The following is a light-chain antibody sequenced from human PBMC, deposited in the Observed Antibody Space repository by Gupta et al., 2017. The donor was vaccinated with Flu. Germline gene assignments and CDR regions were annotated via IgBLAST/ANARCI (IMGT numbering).Light chain of an antibody. Sequence: EIVLTQSPGTLSLSPGERAILSCRASQSVDFYYLAWYQQKPGQAPRLLIYAASTRATGIPDRFSGSGFGTDFTLTISRLEPEDLAVYYCHQYGSSLAFGQGTKVEIK. CDR1: QSVDFYY. CDR2: AAS. J-gene: IGKJ1*01. CDR3: HQYGSSLA. V-gene: IGKV3-20*01.